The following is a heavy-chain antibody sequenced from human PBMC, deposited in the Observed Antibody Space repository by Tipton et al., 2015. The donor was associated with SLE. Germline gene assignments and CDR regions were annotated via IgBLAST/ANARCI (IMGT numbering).Heavy chain of an antibody. J-gene: IGHJ3*02. CDR2: IYYGGST. Sequence: TLSLTCTVSGGSISSTTFYWGWIRQPPGKGLEWIGSIYYGGSTYYSPSLKSRVTISVDTSKNQFSLKVTSVTAADTAIYYCARGCGSGHQAAFDIWGQGTMVTVSS. V-gene: IGHV4-39*07. CDR1: GGSISSTTFY. D-gene: IGHD2-15*01. CDR3: ARGCGSGHQAAFDI.